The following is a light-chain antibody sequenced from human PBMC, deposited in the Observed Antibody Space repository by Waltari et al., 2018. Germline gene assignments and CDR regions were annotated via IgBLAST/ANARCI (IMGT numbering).Light chain of an antibody. CDR1: SSNIGNNV. Sequence: QSVVTQTPSVSEAPGQRVTISCSGGSSNIGNNVVNWYQQFPGKAPKLLIYYDTLLYAGVSDRFSGSRSGTSASLAISGLQSEDEAHYYCAVWDDSLNAQLFGGGTKVTVL. J-gene: IGLJ3*02. V-gene: IGLV1-36*01. CDR3: AVWDDSLNAQL. CDR2: YDT.